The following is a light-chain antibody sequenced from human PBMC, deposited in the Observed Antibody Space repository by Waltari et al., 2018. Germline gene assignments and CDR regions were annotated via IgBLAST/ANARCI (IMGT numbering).Light chain of an antibody. CDR1: SPNIGNTN. Sequence: QSVLTQPPSVSAAPGQQVTISCSGSSPNIGNTNAPWYQQLPGTAPKLLIYERNKRPSGIPDRFSGSKSGTSATLGITGLQTGDEADYYCGTWDSSLRSVVFGGGTKLTVL. V-gene: IGLV1-51*02. J-gene: IGLJ2*01. CDR3: GTWDSSLRSVV. CDR2: ERN.